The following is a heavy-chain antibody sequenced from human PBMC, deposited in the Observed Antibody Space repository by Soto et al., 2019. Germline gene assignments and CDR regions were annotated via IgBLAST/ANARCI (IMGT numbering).Heavy chain of an antibody. J-gene: IGHJ3*02. D-gene: IGHD3-10*01. V-gene: IGHV5-10-1*01. CDR3: ARGSGSRYAFDI. CDR1: GYSFTSYW. Sequence: RGESLKISCKGSGYSFTSYWISWVRQMPGKGLEWMGRIDPSDSYTNYSPSFQGHVTISADKSISTAYLQWSSLKAADTAVYYCARGSGSRYAFDIWGQGTMVTVSS. CDR2: IDPSDSYT.